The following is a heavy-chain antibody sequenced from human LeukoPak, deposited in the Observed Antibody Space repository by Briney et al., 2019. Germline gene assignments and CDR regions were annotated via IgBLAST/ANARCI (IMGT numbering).Heavy chain of an antibody. V-gene: IGHV3-23*01. D-gene: IGHD5-24*01. CDR1: GFTFSNYA. CDR2: LIGSGGGSGGGA. Sequence: GGSLRLSCAASGFTFSNYAMSWVRQAPGKGLEWVSGLIGSGGGSGGGAYYADSVKGRFTISRDNSKNMLYVQMNSLRAEDTAVYYCAKNVRDGYNTPMGYWGQGTLVTVSS. J-gene: IGHJ4*02. CDR3: AKNVRDGYNTPMGY.